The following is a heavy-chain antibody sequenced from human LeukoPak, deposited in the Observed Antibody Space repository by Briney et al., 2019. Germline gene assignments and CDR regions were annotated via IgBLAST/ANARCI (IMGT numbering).Heavy chain of an antibody. V-gene: IGHV3-11*04. CDR3: ARESADGDYTY. Sequence: GGSLRLSCAASGFTFSDYYMSWIRQAPGKGLEWVSYISSSGTTIYYADSVKGRFTISRDNAKNSLFLHMKNLKAADTATYYCARESADGDYTYWGRGTLVTVSS. CDR2: ISSSGTTI. CDR1: GFTFSDYY. J-gene: IGHJ4*01. D-gene: IGHD4-17*01.